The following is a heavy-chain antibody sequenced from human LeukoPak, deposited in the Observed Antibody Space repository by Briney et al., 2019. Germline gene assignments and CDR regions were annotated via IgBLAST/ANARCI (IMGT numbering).Heavy chain of an antibody. CDR3: ARQNDVRLDY. D-gene: IGHD1-1*01. CDR1: GYTFSSYW. Sequence: GESLKISCKGSGYTFSSYWIGWVRQMPGKGLEWMGIIYPDDSDTRYSPSLQGQVTISVDTSIGTAYLQWSSLKASDTAIYYCARQNDVRLDYWGQGTLVTVSS. V-gene: IGHV5-51*01. J-gene: IGHJ4*02. CDR2: IYPDDSDT.